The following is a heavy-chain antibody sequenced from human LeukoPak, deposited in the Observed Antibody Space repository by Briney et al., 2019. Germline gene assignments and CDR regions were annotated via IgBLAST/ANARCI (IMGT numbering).Heavy chain of an antibody. CDR2: ISSSSSYI. J-gene: IGHJ3*02. V-gene: IGHV3-21*04. CDR3: ARDGWFGHDAFDI. Sequence: GGSLRLSCAASGFTFSSYSMNWVRQAPGKGLEWVSSISSSSSYIYYADSVKGRFTISRGNAKNSLYLQMNSLRAEDTAVYYCARDGWFGHDAFDIWGQGTMVTVSS. CDR1: GFTFSSYS. D-gene: IGHD3-10*01.